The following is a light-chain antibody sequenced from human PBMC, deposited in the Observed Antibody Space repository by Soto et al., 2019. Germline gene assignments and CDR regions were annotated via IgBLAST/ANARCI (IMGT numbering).Light chain of an antibody. CDR2: DVN. J-gene: IGLJ1*01. V-gene: IGLV2-14*03. CDR3: CSYTTTRTYV. CDR1: SSDVGGYNY. Sequence: QSVLTQPASVSGSPGQSIAISCTGTSSDVGGYNYVSWYQQHPGKAPKLMIYDVNNRPSGVSNRFSGSKSGNTASLTISGLQAEDEGDYYCCSYTTTRTYVFGTGTKVTVL.